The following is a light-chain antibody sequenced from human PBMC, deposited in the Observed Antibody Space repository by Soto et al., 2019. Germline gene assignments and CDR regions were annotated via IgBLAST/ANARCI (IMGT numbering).Light chain of an antibody. J-gene: IGKJ4*01. V-gene: IGKV3-11*01. CDR3: QQRYDWPLT. CDR2: DAS. Sequence: EIVLTQSPATLSLSLGERATLSCRASQSVNNYLAWYQQKPGQAPRLLIYDASNRATGIPARFSGTGSGTDFTLTISRLEPEDFAVYYCQQRYDWPLTFGGGTKVEIK. CDR1: QSVNNY.